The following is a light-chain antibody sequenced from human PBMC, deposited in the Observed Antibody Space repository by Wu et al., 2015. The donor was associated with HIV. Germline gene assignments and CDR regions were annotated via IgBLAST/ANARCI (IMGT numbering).Light chain of an antibody. CDR3: HQYGRSPPFT. Sequence: EIVLTQSPATLSLPPGERATLPCRASQSVSGTYLAWYQQKPGQPPRLLIYGASRRATGIPDRFSGSGSGTDFSLTISRLEPEDFAVYYCHQYGRSPPFTFGPGTKVDVK. J-gene: IGKJ3*01. CDR2: GAS. V-gene: IGKV3-20*01. CDR1: QSVSGTY.